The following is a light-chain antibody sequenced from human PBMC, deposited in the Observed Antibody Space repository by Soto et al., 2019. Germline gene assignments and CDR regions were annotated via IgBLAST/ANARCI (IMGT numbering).Light chain of an antibody. Sequence: EMVLTQSPGTLSLSPGERATLSCRASQSVSSTYVAWYQQKPGQTPRLLLYGASSRATGIPDRFSGSGSATGFTLTISRLEPEDFAVDYCQQYDSSPITFGQGTRLEIK. V-gene: IGKV3-20*01. CDR1: QSVSSTY. CDR2: GAS. J-gene: IGKJ5*01. CDR3: QQYDSSPIT.